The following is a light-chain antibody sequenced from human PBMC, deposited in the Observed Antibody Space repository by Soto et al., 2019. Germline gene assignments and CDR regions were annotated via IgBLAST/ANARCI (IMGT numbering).Light chain of an antibody. CDR3: QQLYRYPLS. CDR1: QGISSY. V-gene: IGKV1-9*01. Sequence: QLTQSPSSLSASVGDRVTITCRASQGISSYLAWYQQKPGKVPKLQISAASTLESGVPLRFSGGGFGTDFTLTISSLQPEDFATYYCQQLYRYPLSFGGGTKVEIK. J-gene: IGKJ4*01. CDR2: AAS.